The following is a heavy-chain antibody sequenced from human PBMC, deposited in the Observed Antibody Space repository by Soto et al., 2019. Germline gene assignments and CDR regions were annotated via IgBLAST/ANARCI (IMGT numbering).Heavy chain of an antibody. Sequence: QEQLVGSGGALARPGGSLRLSCAASGFTFIAYYMTWMRQAPGQGLEWVSYITSSSDYTNYAGSVQGRFTISRDNAKNPLYLQMNSLRVEHTAVYYCVREYSYGRDVWGHGTTVTVSS. CDR1: GFTFIAYY. CDR2: ITSSSDYT. J-gene: IGHJ6*02. CDR3: VREYSYGRDV. D-gene: IGHD2-15*01. V-gene: IGHV3-11*05.